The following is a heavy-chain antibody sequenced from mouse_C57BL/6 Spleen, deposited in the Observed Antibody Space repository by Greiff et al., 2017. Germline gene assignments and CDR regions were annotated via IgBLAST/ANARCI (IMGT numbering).Heavy chain of an antibody. J-gene: IGHJ2*01. Sequence: VQLQQSGAELVKPGASVKLSCKASGYTFTSYWMHWVKQRPGQGLEWIGMIHPNSGSTNYNEKFKSKATLTVDKSSSTAYMQLSSLTSEDSAVYYCARSSIYYDYDEVDYFDYWGQGTTLTVSS. CDR3: ARSSIYYDYDEVDYFDY. V-gene: IGHV1-64*01. CDR1: GYTFTSYW. D-gene: IGHD2-4*01. CDR2: IHPNSGST.